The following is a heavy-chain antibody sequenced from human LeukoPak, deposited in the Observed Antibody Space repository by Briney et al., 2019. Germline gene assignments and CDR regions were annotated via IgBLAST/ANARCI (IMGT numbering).Heavy chain of an antibody. Sequence: GGSLRLSCAASGFTVSSNYMSWVRQAPGKGLDWVSVIYSGGSTYYADSVKGRFTISRDDSKNTLYLQMNSLRAEDTAVYYCARTGDDYYYYMDVWGKGTTVTVSS. J-gene: IGHJ6*03. D-gene: IGHD7-27*01. CDR1: GFTVSSNY. V-gene: IGHV3-53*01. CDR3: ARTGDDYYYYMDV. CDR2: IYSGGST.